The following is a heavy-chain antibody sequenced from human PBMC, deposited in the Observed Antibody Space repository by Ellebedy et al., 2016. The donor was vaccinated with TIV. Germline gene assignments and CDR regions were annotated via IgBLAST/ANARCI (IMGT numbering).Heavy chain of an antibody. CDR3: TRFEIISGGGYGMDV. J-gene: IGHJ6*02. D-gene: IGHD3-16*01. V-gene: IGHV3-13*01. CDR1: GFTFSRYD. Sequence: GGSLRLSXAASGFTFSRYDMHWVSQSTRKGLEWVASIDNAGDTYYPGSVKGRFTISRENAKNSLYLQMNSLRVEDTAVYYCTRFEIISGGGYGMDVWGQGTTVTVSS. CDR2: IDNAGDT.